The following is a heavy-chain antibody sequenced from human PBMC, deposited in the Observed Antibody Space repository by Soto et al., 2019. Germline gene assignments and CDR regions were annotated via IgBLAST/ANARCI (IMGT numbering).Heavy chain of an antibody. CDR2: LYYSGST. J-gene: IGHJ4*02. CDR3: ANGHSSSCGVVGY. D-gene: IGHD6-6*01. Sequence: QLQLQESGPGLVKPSEPLSHTCTVSGASISSSSYYWGWIRQPPGKGLGWIGSLYYSGSTYYNPSVKMRVTISVDTSKNQFSLKLSSVTAVDTAVYYCANGHSSSCGVVGYWGQGTLVTVSS. V-gene: IGHV4-39*01. CDR1: GASISSSSYY.